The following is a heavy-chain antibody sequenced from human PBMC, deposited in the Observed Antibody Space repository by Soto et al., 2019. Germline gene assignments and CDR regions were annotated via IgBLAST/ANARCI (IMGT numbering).Heavy chain of an antibody. CDR1: GYTFTSYG. Sequence: QVQLVQSGAEVKKPGASVKVSCKASGYTFTSYGISWVRQAPGQGLEWMGWISAYNGNTNYAQKLQGRVTMTTDTATRTAXXEXRXXRSDDTALNCCARPRGYSGYEPRQFCSGGRCFFDYWGQGTLVTVSS. D-gene: IGHD2-15*01. J-gene: IGHJ4*02. CDR2: ISAYNGNT. V-gene: IGHV1-18*01. CDR3: ARPRGYSGYEPRQFCSGGRCFFDY.